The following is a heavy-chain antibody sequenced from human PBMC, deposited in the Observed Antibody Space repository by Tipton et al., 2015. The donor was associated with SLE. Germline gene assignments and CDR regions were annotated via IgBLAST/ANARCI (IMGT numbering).Heavy chain of an antibody. CDR3: ASDNWSGYSDY. CDR2: IYHSGST. J-gene: IGHJ4*02. V-gene: IGHV4-38-2*01. D-gene: IGHD3-3*01. CDR1: GFTFSSYS. Sequence: LRLSCAASGFTFSSYSMNWVRQAPGKGLEWIGSIYHSGSTYYNPSLKSRVTISVDTSKNQFSLKLSSVTAADTAVYYCASDNWSGYSDYWGQGTLVTVSS.